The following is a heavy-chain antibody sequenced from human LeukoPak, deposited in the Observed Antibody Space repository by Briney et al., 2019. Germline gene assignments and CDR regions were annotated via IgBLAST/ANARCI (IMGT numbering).Heavy chain of an antibody. CDR1: GFTVSSNY. V-gene: IGHV3-20*01. CDR2: INWNGGST. J-gene: IGHJ3*02. CDR3: ARASRYYYDSSGYPRIHDAFDI. D-gene: IGHD3-22*01. Sequence: GGSLRLSCAASGFTVSSNYMNWVRQAPGKGLEWVSGINWNGGSTGYADSVKGRFTISRDNAKNSLYLQMNSLRAEDTALYHCARASRYYYDSSGYPRIHDAFDIWGQGTMVTVSS.